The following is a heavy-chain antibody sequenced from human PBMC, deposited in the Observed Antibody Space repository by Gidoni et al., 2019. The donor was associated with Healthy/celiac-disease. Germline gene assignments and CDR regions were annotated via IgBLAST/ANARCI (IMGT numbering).Heavy chain of an antibody. V-gene: IGHV3-30-3*01. Sequence: QVQLVESGGGVVQPGRSLRPSCAASGFTFSSYALHWVRQAPGKGLEWVAVISYDGSNKYYADSVKGRFTISRDNSKNTLYLQMNSLRAEDTAVYYCARELSSTWELQPPDAFDIWGQGTMVTVSS. CDR1: GFTFSSYA. CDR2: ISYDGSNK. D-gene: IGHD1-26*01. J-gene: IGHJ3*02. CDR3: ARELSSTWELQPPDAFDI.